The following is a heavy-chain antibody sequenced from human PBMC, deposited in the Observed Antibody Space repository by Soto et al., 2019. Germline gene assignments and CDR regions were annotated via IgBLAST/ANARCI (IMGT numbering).Heavy chain of an antibody. CDR2: ISSTTNYI. CDR3: ARESEDLTSNFDY. Sequence: EVQLVESGGGLVKPGGSLRLSCAASGFTFTRYSMNWVRQAPGKGLEWVSSISSTTNYIYYADSMKGRFTVSRDNAKNSVYLEMNSLSAEDTAVYYCARESEDLTSNFDYWGQGTTVTVSS. V-gene: IGHV3-21*01. J-gene: IGHJ4*03. CDR1: GFTFTRYS.